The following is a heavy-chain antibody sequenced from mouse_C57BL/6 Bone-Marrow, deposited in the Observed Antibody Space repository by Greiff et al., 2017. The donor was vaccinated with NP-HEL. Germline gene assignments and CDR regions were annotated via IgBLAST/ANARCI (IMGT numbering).Heavy chain of an antibody. V-gene: IGHV1-59*01. J-gene: IGHJ3*01. Sequence: VQLQQPGAELVRPGTSVKLSCKASGYTFTSYWMHWVKQRPGQGLEWIGVIDPSDSYTNYNQKFKGKATLTVDTSSSTAYMQRSSLTSEHSAVYYCARVSAMVMWCAYWGQGTLVTVSA. D-gene: IGHD6-2*01. CDR3: ARVSAMVMWCAY. CDR1: GYTFTSYW. CDR2: IDPSDSYT.